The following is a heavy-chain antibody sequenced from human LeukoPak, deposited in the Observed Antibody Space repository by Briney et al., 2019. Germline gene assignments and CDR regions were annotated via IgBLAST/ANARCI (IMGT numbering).Heavy chain of an antibody. Sequence: PGGSLRLSCAGSGFMFSSYSMTWVRQAPGKGLEWISYISSISRTTHYADSVQGRFTLSRDNGKNSLYLRMNSLRAEDTAIYYCAKGKYYSGWGQGTLVIVSS. CDR2: ISSISRTT. CDR3: AKGKYYSG. V-gene: IGHV3-48*01. CDR1: GFMFSSYS. J-gene: IGHJ4*02. D-gene: IGHD3-10*01.